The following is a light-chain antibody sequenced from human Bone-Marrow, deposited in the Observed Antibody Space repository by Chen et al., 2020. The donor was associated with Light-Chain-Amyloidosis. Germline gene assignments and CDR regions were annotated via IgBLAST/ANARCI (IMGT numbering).Light chain of an antibody. CDR1: NIGSTS. V-gene: IGLV3-21*02. J-gene: IGLJ3*02. CDR2: DDS. Sequence: SYVLTQPSSVSVAPGQTATIACGGNNIGSTSVHWYQQTPGQAPLLVVYDDSDRPSGIPERLSGSNAGYTATLTISRVEAGDEADYYCQVWDRSSERPVFGGGTKLTVL. CDR3: QVWDRSSERPV.